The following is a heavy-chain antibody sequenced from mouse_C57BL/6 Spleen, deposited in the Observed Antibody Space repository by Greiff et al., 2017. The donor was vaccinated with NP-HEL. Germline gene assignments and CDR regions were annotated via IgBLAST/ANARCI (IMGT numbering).Heavy chain of an antibody. CDR2: INPNNGCT. Sequence: EVQLQQSGPELVKPGASVKMSCKASGYTFTDYNMHWVKQSHGKSLEWIGYINPNNGCTSYNQKFKGKATLTVNKSSSTAYLELRSLTSEDSAVYYWASEFITTVVFDYWGQGTTLTVSS. D-gene: IGHD1-1*01. CDR3: ASEFITTVVFDY. J-gene: IGHJ2*01. V-gene: IGHV1-22*01. CDR1: GYTFTDYN.